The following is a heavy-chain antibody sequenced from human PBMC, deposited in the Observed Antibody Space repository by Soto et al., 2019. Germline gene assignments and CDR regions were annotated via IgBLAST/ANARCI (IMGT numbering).Heavy chain of an antibody. CDR1: GGSFSGYY. D-gene: IGHD2-2*01. Sequence: SETLSLTCAVYGGSFSGYYWSWIRQPPGKGLEWIGEINHSGSTNYNPSLKSRVTISVDTSKNQFSLKLSSVTAADTAVYYCARGGYCSSTSCRYNWFDPWGQGTLVTVSS. CDR3: ARGGYCSSTSCRYNWFDP. CDR2: INHSGST. V-gene: IGHV4-34*01. J-gene: IGHJ5*02.